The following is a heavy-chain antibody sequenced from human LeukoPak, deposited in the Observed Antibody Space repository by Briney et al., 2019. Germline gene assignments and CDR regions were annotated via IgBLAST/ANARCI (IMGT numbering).Heavy chain of an antibody. CDR2: IYYSGST. CDR3: AREVAAAGTFDY. D-gene: IGHD6-13*01. CDR1: GVYISCYY. J-gene: IGHJ4*02. V-gene: IGHV4-59*01. Sequence: KPWETLSITCTVPGVYISCYYWSWIRPPPGKGLEWIGNIYYSGSTNYNPSLKNRVTISVDKSKNQFSLKLSSVTAADTAVYYCAREVAAAGTFDYWGQGTLVIVS.